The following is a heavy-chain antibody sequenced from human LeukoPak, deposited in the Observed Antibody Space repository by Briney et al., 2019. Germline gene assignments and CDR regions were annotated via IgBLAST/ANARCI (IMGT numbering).Heavy chain of an antibody. J-gene: IGHJ4*02. CDR1: GFSVSSNY. V-gene: IGHV3-7*01. D-gene: IGHD1-26*01. Sequence: GGSLRLSCAASGFSVSSNYVSWVRQAPGKGLEWVANIKQDGSEKYYVDSVKGRFTISRDNAKNSLYLQMNSLRAEDTAVYYCARDYSGSYFDYWGQGTLVTVSS. CDR2: IKQDGSEK. CDR3: ARDYSGSYFDY.